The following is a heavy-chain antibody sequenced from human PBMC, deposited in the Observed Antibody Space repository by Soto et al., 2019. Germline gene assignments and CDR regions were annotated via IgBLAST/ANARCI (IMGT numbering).Heavy chain of an antibody. Sequence: GGSLRLSCAASGFTFSSYAMSWVRQAPGKGLEWVSAISGSGGSTYYADSVKGRFTISRDNSKNTLYLQMNSLRAEDTAVYYCAKGGPVFDWLLGFPDYYYGMDVWGQGTTVTVSS. CDR2: ISGSGGST. D-gene: IGHD3-9*01. CDR3: AKGGPVFDWLLGFPDYYYGMDV. CDR1: GFTFSSYA. J-gene: IGHJ6*02. V-gene: IGHV3-23*01.